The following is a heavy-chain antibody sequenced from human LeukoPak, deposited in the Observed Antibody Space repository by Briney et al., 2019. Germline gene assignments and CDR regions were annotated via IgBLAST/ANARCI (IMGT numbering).Heavy chain of an antibody. CDR1: GGSISSGGYY. Sequence: TSETLSLTCAGSGGSISSGGYYWSWIRQPPGKGLELIVYIYYSGSTNYNPSLKSRVTISVDTSKNQFSLKLSSVTAADTAVYYCARRGCSSTSCFDYWGQGTLVTASS. CDR2: IYYSGST. V-gene: IGHV4-61*08. D-gene: IGHD2-2*01. CDR3: ARRGCSSTSCFDY. J-gene: IGHJ4*02.